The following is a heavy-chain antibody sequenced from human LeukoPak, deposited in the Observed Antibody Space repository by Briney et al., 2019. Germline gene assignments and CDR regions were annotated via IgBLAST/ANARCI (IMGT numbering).Heavy chain of an antibody. V-gene: IGHV6-1*01. Sequence: SQTLSLTCAISGDSFSSNSATWNWIRQSSSRGLEWLGRTYYRSKWYKCYAVSVKSRITINPDTSKNQFSLQLNSVTPEDTAVYYCARGPSYFQHWGQGTLVTVSS. J-gene: IGHJ1*01. CDR1: GDSFSSNSAT. CDR2: TYYRSKWYK. CDR3: ARGPSYFQH.